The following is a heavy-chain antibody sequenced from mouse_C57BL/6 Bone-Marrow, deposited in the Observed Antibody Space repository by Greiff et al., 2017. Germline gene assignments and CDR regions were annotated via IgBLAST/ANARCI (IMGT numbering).Heavy chain of an antibody. CDR3: TRSGYYAFFDY. CDR2: IRNKANNHAT. D-gene: IGHD2-3*01. CDR1: GFTFSDAW. J-gene: IGHJ2*01. Sequence: EVQVVESGGGLVQPGGSMKLSCAASGFTFSDAWMDWVRQSPEKGLEWVAEIRNKANNHATYYAESVKGRFTISRDDSKCSVYLQMNSLRAEVTGIYYCTRSGYYAFFDYWGQGTTLTVSS. V-gene: IGHV6-6*01.